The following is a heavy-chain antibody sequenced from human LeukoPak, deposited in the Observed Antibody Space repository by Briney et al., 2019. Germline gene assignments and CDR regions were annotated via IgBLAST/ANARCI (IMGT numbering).Heavy chain of an antibody. CDR2: LHYSGST. CDR1: GGSISNSYYY. J-gene: IGHJ6*03. V-gene: IGHV4-39*01. Sequence: PSETLSLTCTVSGGSISNSYYYWGWRRHPPRKGLEWIGSLHYSGSTHYNPSLKSRVTISVDTSKNQFSLKLSSVTAADTAVYYCARHPNYYYYYMDVWGKGTTVTISS. CDR3: ARHPNYYYYYMDV.